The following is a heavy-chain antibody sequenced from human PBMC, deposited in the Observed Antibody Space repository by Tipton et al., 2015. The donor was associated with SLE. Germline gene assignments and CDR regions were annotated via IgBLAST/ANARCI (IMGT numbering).Heavy chain of an antibody. Sequence: TLSLTCTVSGGSISSSSYYWGWIRQPPGKEPEWIGSIYYSGSTYYTPSLKSRVTISLDKSKNQFSLRLTSVTAADTAVYYCVRGGTVFGVVLNWFDPWGQGTLVTVSS. CDR3: VRGGTVFGVVLNWFDP. CDR1: GGSISSSSYY. CDR2: IYYSGST. J-gene: IGHJ5*02. D-gene: IGHD3-3*01. V-gene: IGHV4-39*07.